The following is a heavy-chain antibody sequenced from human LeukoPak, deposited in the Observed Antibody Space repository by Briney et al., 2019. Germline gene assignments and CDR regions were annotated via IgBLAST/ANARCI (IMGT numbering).Heavy chain of an antibody. CDR1: GFTFSSYW. V-gene: IGHV3-7*03. CDR2: IKQDGSEK. D-gene: IGHD2-2*01. Sequence: GGSLRLSCAASGFTFSSYWMSWVRQAPGKGLEWVANIKQDGSEKYYVDSVKGRFTISRDNAKNSLYLQMNSLRAEDTAVYYCARFGGYCSSTSCYADSFDYWGQGTLVTVSS. CDR3: ARFGGYCSSTSCYADSFDY. J-gene: IGHJ4*02.